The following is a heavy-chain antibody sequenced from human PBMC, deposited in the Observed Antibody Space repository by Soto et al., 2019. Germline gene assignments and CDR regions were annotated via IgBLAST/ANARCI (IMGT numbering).Heavy chain of an antibody. V-gene: IGHV3-7*01. CDR2: IKHDGSET. Sequence: EVQLVESGGGLVQPGGSLRLSCAASGFTFSSHWMSWVRQAPGKGLEWVANIKHDGSETYYVDSVKGRFTISRDNAKNSLYLQMHSLRAEDTAVYDCARDDYVGARDYWGQGTLVTVSS. CDR1: GFTFSSHW. CDR3: ARDDYVGARDY. D-gene: IGHD4-17*01. J-gene: IGHJ4*02.